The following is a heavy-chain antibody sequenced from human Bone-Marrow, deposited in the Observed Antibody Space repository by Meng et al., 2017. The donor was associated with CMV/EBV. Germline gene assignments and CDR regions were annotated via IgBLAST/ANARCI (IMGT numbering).Heavy chain of an antibody. D-gene: IGHD5-24*01. CDR1: GFTVSSNY. Sequence: GESLKISCAASGFTVSSNYMSWVRQAPGKGLEWVSVIYSGGYTYYADSVKGRFTISRDNSKNTLYLQMNSLRAEDTAVYYCARAQTDGYSSVDYWGQGTLVTVSS. CDR3: ARAQTDGYSSVDY. J-gene: IGHJ4*02. CDR2: IYSGGYT. V-gene: IGHV3-53*01.